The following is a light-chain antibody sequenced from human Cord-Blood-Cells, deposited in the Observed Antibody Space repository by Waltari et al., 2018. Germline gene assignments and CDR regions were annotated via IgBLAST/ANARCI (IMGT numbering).Light chain of an antibody. Sequence: SYELTQPPSVSVSPGQTASITCSGDKLGDKYACWYQQKPGQSPVMVIYQASKRPSGSPERFSGSNSGNTATLTIGGTQAMDESDYYCQAWDSSTHVVFGGGTKLTVL. CDR2: QAS. J-gene: IGLJ2*01. CDR1: KLGDKY. V-gene: IGLV3-1*01. CDR3: QAWDSSTHVV.